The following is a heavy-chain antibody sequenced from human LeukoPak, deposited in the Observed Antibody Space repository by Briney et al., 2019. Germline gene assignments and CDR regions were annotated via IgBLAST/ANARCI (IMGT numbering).Heavy chain of an antibody. CDR2: ISAYNGNT. CDR1: GGTFSSYA. D-gene: IGHD2-2*01. CDR3: ARDGAVYCSSTSCTKDAFDI. J-gene: IGHJ3*02. V-gene: IGHV1-18*01. Sequence: ASVKVSCKASGGTFSSYAISWVRQAPGQWLEWMGWISAYNGNTNYAQKLQGRVTMTTDTSTSTAYMELRSLRSDDTAVYYCARDGAVYCSSTSCTKDAFDIWGQGTMVTVSS.